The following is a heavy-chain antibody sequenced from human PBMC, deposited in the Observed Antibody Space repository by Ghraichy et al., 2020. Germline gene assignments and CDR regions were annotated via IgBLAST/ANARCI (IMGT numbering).Heavy chain of an antibody. D-gene: IGHD3-22*01. J-gene: IGHJ3*02. CDR1: GFSFSRYA. V-gene: IGHV3-23*01. CDR2: ISGSGATT. CDR3: AKDWYLVYYYDSPAFDI. Sequence: GGSLRLSCAVSGFSFSRYAMMWVRQAPGEGLEWVSVISGSGATTYYADAVKGRFIVSRDNSKNTLYLEMNSLRAEDTALYYCAKDWYLVYYYDSPAFDIWGQGTMVSVSS.